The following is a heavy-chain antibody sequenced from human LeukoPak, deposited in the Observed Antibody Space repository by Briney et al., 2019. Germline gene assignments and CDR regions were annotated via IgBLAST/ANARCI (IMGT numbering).Heavy chain of an antibody. CDR1: GYTFTGYY. J-gene: IGHJ4*02. CDR2: INPNSGGT. V-gene: IGHV1-2*02. Sequence: WASVKVSCKASGYTFTGYYMHWVRQAPGQGLEWMGWINPNSGGTNYAQKFQGRVTMTRDTSISTAYMELSRLRSDDTAVYYCAREAYGYYDSSGYGYWGQGTLVTVSS. CDR3: AREAYGYYDSSGYGY. D-gene: IGHD3-22*01.